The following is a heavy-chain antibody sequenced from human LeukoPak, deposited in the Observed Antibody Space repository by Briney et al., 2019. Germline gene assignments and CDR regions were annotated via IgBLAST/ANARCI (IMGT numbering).Heavy chain of an antibody. CDR2: IKSKTDGGTT. Sequence: GGSLRLSCAASGFTFSNAWMSWVRQAPGKGLEWVGRIKSKTDGGTTDYAAPVKGRFTISRDDSKNTLYLQMSSLKTEDTAVYYCTTRANWNDVGATDYWGQGTLVTVSS. CDR1: GFTFSNAW. J-gene: IGHJ4*02. V-gene: IGHV3-15*01. CDR3: TTRANWNDVGATDY. D-gene: IGHD1-1*01.